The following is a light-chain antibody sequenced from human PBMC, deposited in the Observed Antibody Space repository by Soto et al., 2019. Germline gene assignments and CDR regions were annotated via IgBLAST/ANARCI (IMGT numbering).Light chain of an antibody. V-gene: IGLV2-8*01. J-gene: IGLJ3*02. CDR1: SSDVGGYNY. Sequence: QSVLTQPPSASGSPGQSVTISCTGTSSDVGGYNYVSWYQQHPGKAPKLMIYEVSKRPSGVPDRFSGSKSGNTASLTVSGLQAEDEADYHCAAWDDSLNAWVFGGGTKLTVL. CDR3: AAWDDSLNAWV. CDR2: EVS.